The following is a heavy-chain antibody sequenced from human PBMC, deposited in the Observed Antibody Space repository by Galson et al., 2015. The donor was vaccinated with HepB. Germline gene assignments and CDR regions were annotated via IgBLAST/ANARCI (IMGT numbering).Heavy chain of an antibody. V-gene: IGHV1-2*02. CDR2: INPNSRGT. CDR3: ARGLSVVSGPSGWNGGWVDS. CDR1: GYSSSAFY. Sequence: SVKVSCKASGYSSSAFYVHWVRQAPGQGLEWMGWINPNSRGTNYAQQFQGRVTMTRDTSISTVYMELNRLKSDDTAVYYCARGLSVVSGPSGWNGGWVDSWGPGTLVTVSS. J-gene: IGHJ5*01. D-gene: IGHD2-8*02.